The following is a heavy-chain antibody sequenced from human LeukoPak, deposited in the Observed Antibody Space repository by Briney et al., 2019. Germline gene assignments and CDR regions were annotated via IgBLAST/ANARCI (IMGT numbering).Heavy chain of an antibody. V-gene: IGHV4-31*03. D-gene: IGHD3-10*01. Sequence: SETLYLTCTVSGDSISSGGYYWSWIRQHRGKGLEWIGYIYYSGSTYYNPSLKSRVTISVDTSKNQFSLKLSSVTAADTAVYYCARDRMVQGVIIDDYYYYYYMDVWGKGTTVTVSS. CDR3: ARDRMVQGVIIDDYYYYYYMDV. CDR1: GDSISSGGYY. J-gene: IGHJ6*03. CDR2: IYYSGST.